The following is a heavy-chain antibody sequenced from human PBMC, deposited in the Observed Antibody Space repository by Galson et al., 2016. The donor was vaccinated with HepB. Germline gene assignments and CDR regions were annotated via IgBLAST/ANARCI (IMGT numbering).Heavy chain of an antibody. CDR2: IYSRGGT. CDR1: GFTVGNNY. CDR3: TSTNPSLPLHDY. Sequence: SLRLSCAASGFTVGNNYMSWVRLVPGKGLECVSLIYSRGGTLYADSVKGRFTISRHNSENTVFLQMNSLRAEDTAVYYCTSTNPSLPLHDYWGQGTLVTVSS. J-gene: IGHJ4*02. V-gene: IGHV3-53*04. D-gene: IGHD2-2*01.